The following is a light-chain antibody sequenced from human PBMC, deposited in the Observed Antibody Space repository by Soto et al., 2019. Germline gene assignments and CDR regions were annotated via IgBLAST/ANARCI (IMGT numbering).Light chain of an antibody. V-gene: IGKV3-11*01. CDR3: QHRNNWPPGAA. Sequence: EIVLTPSPATLSSSPGERTTLSCRTSQSVYTYLAWYQQNPGQAPRLLIEDASNRATGIPARFSGSGAGTDVSLTINRLEPEDVAVYYCQHRNNWPPGAAFGGGTKVEI. J-gene: IGKJ4*01. CDR2: DAS. CDR1: QSVYTY.